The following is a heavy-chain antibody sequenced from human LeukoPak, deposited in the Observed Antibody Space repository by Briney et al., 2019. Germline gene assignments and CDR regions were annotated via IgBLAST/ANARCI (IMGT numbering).Heavy chain of an antibody. CDR2: IRDSAYRT. D-gene: IGHD1-26*01. J-gene: IGHJ4*02. CDR1: RFTFSNYA. CDR3: AKIAETSGTYGQGFDY. V-gene: IGHV3-23*01. Sequence: GGSLRLSCAASRFTFSNYAMSWVRQAPGKGLEWVSSIRDSAYRTYYADSVKGRFTISRDNSKNTLYLQMNSLRVEDTAVYYCAKIAETSGTYGQGFDYWGQGTLVTVSS.